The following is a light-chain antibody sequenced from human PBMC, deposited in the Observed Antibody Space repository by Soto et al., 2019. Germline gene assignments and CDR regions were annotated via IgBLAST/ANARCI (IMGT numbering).Light chain of an antibody. J-gene: IGKJ3*01. Sequence: DIQMTQSPSSLSASVGDRVTITCRASQSISSYLNWYQQKPGKAPKLLIYAASSLQSGVPSRFSGSGSGTDFTLTISSLQPEDFSTYYCQEGYSTPPFTFGPGTKVDI. CDR1: QSISSY. CDR3: QEGYSTPPFT. CDR2: AAS. V-gene: IGKV1-39*01.